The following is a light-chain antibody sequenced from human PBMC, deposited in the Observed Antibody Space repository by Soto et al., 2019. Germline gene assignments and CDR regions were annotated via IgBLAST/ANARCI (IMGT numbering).Light chain of an antibody. CDR2: SNN. CDR3: AAWDDSLNGPRWV. CDR1: SSNIGSNT. V-gene: IGLV1-44*01. J-gene: IGLJ3*02. Sequence: QSVLTQPPSASGTPGQRVTLSCSGSSSNIGSNTVNWYQQLPGTAPKLLIYSNNQRPSGVPDRFSGSKSGTSASLAISGRQSEDEADYYCAAWDDSLNGPRWVFGGGTKLTVL.